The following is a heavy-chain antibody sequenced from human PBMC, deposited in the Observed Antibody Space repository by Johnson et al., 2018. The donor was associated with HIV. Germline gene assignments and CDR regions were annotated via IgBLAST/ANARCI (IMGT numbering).Heavy chain of an antibody. V-gene: IGHV3-66*02. CDR2: VYSGGTT. CDR3: TKMSRGRQDAFDI. D-gene: IGHD3-16*01. J-gene: IGHJ3*02. Sequence: EVQLVESGGGLVQPGGSLRLSCAASGFTVSSNYMSWVRQAPGKGLESVSVVYSGGTTHYADSVKGRSTISRDNSKNTLYLQMNSLRAEDTAVYYCTKMSRGRQDAFDIWGQGAMVSVSA. CDR1: GFTVSSNY.